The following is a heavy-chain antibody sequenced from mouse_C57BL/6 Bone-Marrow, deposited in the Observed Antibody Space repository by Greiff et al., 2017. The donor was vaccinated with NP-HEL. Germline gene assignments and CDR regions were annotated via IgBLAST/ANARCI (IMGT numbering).Heavy chain of an antibody. V-gene: IGHV1-62-2*01. CDR1: GYTFTEYT. D-gene: IGHD2-1*01. J-gene: IGHJ2*01. CDR3: ARHERGYGNYSYYFDY. CDR2: FYPGSGSI. Sequence: QVQLKQSGAELVKPGASVKLSCKASGYTFTEYTIHWVKQRSGQGLEWIGWFYPGSGSIKYNEKFKDKATLTADKSSSTVYMELSRLTSEDSAVYFCARHERGYGNYSYYFDYWGQGTTLTVSS.